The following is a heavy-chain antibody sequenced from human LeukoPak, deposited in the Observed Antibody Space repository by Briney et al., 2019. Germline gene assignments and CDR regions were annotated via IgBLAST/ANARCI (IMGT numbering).Heavy chain of an antibody. V-gene: IGHV3-66*01. CDR1: GFSVSDTY. CDR2: LYSGGST. D-gene: IGHD3-10*01. CDR3: TRDVIRGTNLGY. J-gene: IGHJ4*02. Sequence: GGSLRLSCAASGFSVSDTYMSWVRQAPGKGLEWVSLLYSGGSTHYADSMKGRFTISRDKSKNMLSLQMNSLRAEDTAVYYCTRDVIRGTNLGYWGQGTLVTVSS.